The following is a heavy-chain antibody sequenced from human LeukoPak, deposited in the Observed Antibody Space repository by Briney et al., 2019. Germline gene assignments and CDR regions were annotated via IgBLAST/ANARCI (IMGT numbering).Heavy chain of an antibody. V-gene: IGHV3-74*01. CDR1: GFTFSSYW. CDR3: ARDRYDFWSGYSSWFDP. J-gene: IGHJ5*02. D-gene: IGHD3-3*01. CDR2: INSDGSST. Sequence: GGSLRLSCAASGFTFSSYWMHWVRQAPGKGLVWVSRINSDGSSTSYADSVKGRFTISRDNAKNTLYLQMNSLRAEDTAVYCCARDRYDFWSGYSSWFDPWGQGTLVTVSS.